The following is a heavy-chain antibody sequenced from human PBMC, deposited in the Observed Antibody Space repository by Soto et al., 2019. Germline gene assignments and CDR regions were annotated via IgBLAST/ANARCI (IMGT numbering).Heavy chain of an antibody. V-gene: IGHV3-21*01. CDR2: ISSGSSDT. J-gene: IGHJ4*02. CDR1: GFTFIRVS. CDR3: ARVAY. Sequence: GGSLRLSCEASGFTFIRVSISWFRQVPGKWLEWVASISSGSSDTWYADSVKGRFIISRDNAQNSLFLQMNTLRPEDTAMYYCARVAYWGPGTQVTVSS.